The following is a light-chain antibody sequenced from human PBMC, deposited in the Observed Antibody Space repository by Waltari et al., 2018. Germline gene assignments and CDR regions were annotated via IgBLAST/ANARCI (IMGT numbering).Light chain of an antibody. CDR1: QGISSY. J-gene: IGKJ1*01. CDR2: AAS. CDR3: QQYYSYPRT. Sequence: AIRITQSPSSLSASTGDRVTTTCRASQGISSYLAGYQQKPGKAPKLLIYAASTLQSGVPSRFSGSGSGTDFTLTISCLQSEDFATYYCQQYYSYPRTFGQGTKVEIK. V-gene: IGKV1-8*01.